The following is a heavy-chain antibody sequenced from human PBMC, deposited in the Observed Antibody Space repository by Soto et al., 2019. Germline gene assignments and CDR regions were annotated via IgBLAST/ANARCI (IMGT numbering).Heavy chain of an antibody. J-gene: IGHJ6*02. Sequence: GGSLRLSCAASGFTFSSYWISWVRQAPGKGLEWVANIKQDGSEKYYVDSVKGRFTISRDNAKNSLYLQMNSLRAEDTAVYYCAREYYYDSSGQVYYYGMDVWGQGTTVTVSS. CDR3: AREYYYDSSGQVYYYGMDV. V-gene: IGHV3-7*01. D-gene: IGHD3-22*01. CDR1: GFTFSSYW. CDR2: IKQDGSEK.